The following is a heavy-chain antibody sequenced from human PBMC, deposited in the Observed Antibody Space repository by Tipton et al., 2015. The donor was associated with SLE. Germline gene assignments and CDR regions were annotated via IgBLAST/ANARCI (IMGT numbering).Heavy chain of an antibody. CDR3: ANYYYDATGYQSVDS. D-gene: IGHD3-22*01. V-gene: IGHV4-61*08. CDR1: GGSISSGGYY. Sequence: TLSLTCAVSGGSISSGGYYWSWIRQPPGKGLEWIGDINHSGSTNYNPSLKSRVTISVDTSKNQFSLSLTAVTAADTAVYYCANYYYDATGYQSVDSWGQGALVTVSS. J-gene: IGHJ4*02. CDR2: INHSGST.